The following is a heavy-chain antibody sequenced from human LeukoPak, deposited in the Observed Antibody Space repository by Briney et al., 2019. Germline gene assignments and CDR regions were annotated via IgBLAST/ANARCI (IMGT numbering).Heavy chain of an antibody. Sequence: QSGRSLRLSCAASGFTFNSYAMHWVRQAPGKGLEWVAVILYDGSNKYYADSVKGRFTISRDNSKNTLFLQMNSLRAEDTAMYYCARAILSDPKYYGMDVWGQGTTVTVSS. J-gene: IGHJ6*02. CDR1: GFTFNSYA. CDR2: ILYDGSNK. V-gene: IGHV3-30*04. CDR3: ARAILSDPKYYGMDV. D-gene: IGHD3-9*01.